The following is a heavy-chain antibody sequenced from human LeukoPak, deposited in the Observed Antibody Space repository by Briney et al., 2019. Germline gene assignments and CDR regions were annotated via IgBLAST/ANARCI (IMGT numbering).Heavy chain of an antibody. J-gene: IGHJ4*02. Sequence: GGSLRLSCAASEFTFSSYSMNWVRQAPGKGLEWVSSISSSSSYIYYADSVKGRFTISRDNAKNSLYLQMNSLRAEDTAVYYCARDHYDSSGYYLYYFDYWGQGTLVTVSS. CDR1: EFTFSSYS. V-gene: IGHV3-21*01. CDR2: ISSSSSYI. D-gene: IGHD3-22*01. CDR3: ARDHYDSSGYYLYYFDY.